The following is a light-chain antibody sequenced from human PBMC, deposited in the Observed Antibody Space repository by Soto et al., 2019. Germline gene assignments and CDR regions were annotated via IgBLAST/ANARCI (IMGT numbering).Light chain of an antibody. Sequence: DIQMTQSPTSLSASVGDRVTITCRASQGIRNYVAWYQQIPGKAPKLLIYAASTLQSGVPSRFSGSGSGTDFTLTINGLQPDDAATYSCQKYSSVPVFGPGTKVEIK. J-gene: IGKJ3*01. CDR3: QKYSSVPV. V-gene: IGKV1-27*01. CDR1: QGIRNY. CDR2: AAS.